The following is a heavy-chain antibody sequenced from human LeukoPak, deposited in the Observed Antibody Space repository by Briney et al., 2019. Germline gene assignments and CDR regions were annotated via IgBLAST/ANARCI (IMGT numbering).Heavy chain of an antibody. CDR2: INPNSGGT. CDR3: ARSNDVNLFGY. V-gene: IGHV1-2*02. J-gene: IGHJ4*02. Sequence: APVKVSCKASGYTFTGYYLHWVRQAPGQGLEWVGWINPNSGGTNYAQKFQGRVTMTRDTSISTAYMELSRLRSDDTAVYYCARSNDVNLFGYWGQGSLVTVPS. D-gene: IGHD1-1*01. CDR1: GYTFTGYY.